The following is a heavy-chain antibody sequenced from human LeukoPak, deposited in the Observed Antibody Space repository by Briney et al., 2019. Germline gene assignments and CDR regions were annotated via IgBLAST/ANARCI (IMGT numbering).Heavy chain of an antibody. V-gene: IGHV4-4*02. J-gene: IGHJ4*01. CDR1: GGSISTNNW. D-gene: IGHD6-19*01. CDR3: AREVAAGSYRGFDY. CDR2: IYHNGNT. Sequence: SETPSLTCAVSGGSISTNNWWHWVRQSPGKGLEWIGEIYHNGNTNYNPFLKSRVTMSVDTSKNQFSLKVNYVTAADTATYYCAREVAAGSYRGFDYWGQGTLVTVSS.